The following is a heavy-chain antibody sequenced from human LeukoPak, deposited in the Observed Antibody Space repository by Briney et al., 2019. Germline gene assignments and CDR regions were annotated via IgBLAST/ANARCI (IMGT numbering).Heavy chain of an antibody. V-gene: IGHV3-30*02. J-gene: IGHJ4*02. CDR1: GFTFSSYA. D-gene: IGHD6-13*01. CDR2: IRYDGSNK. Sequence: GGSLRLSCAASGFTFSSYAMTWVRQAPGKGLEWVAFIRYDGSNKYYVDSVKGRFTISRDNSKNTLYLQMNSLRAEDTAVYSCAKDRRYAAAGTSLDYWGQGTLVTVSS. CDR3: AKDRRYAAAGTSLDY.